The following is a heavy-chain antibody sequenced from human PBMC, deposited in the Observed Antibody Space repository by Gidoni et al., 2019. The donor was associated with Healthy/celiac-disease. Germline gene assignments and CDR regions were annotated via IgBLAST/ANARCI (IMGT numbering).Heavy chain of an antibody. CDR1: GFTFSSYA. CDR3: AREGSSSWYSDYYYGMDI. D-gene: IGHD6-13*01. V-gene: IGHV3-30-3*01. Sequence: QVQLVESGGGVVQHGRSLRLSCAASGFTFSSYAMHWVRQAPGKGLGWVALISYDGSNKYYADSVKGRFTISRDNSKNTLYLQMNSLRAEDTAVYYCAREGSSSWYSDYYYGMDIWGQGTTVTVSS. CDR2: ISYDGSNK. J-gene: IGHJ6*02.